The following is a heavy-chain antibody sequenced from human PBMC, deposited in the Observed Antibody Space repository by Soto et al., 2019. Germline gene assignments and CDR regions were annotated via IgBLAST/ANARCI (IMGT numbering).Heavy chain of an antibody. J-gene: IGHJ5*02. CDR1: GFTFSSYS. CDR3: ARVTSRSSSYNWFDP. V-gene: IGHV3-48*02. D-gene: IGHD6-13*01. CDR2: ISSSSSTI. Sequence: PGGSLRLSCAASGFTFSSYSMNWVRQAPGKGLEWVSYISSSSSTIYYADSVKGRFTISRDNAKNSLYLQMNSLRDEDTAVYYCARVTSRSSSYNWFDPWGQGTLVTVS.